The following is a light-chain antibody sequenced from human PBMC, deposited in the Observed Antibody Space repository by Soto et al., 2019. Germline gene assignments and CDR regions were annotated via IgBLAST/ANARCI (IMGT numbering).Light chain of an antibody. CDR3: QQYGSPPQT. Sequence: IGVAVSTRTRSSSPGEKRTLSCRASQSVSSSYLAWYQQKPGQAPRLLIYGASSRATGIPDRFSGSGSGTDFTLTISRLEPEDFAVYYCQQYGSPPQTFGQGTKVEI. J-gene: IGKJ1*01. V-gene: IGKV3-20*01. CDR1: QSVSSSY. CDR2: GAS.